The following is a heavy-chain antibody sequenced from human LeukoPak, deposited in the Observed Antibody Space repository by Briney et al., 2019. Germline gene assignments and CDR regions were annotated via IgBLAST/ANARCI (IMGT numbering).Heavy chain of an antibody. CDR1: GYSINNGYQ. CDR3: ARDPRWLTPDCTSTSCYENYFDP. CDR2: IYHNGGA. Sequence: PSETLSLTCAVSGYSINNGYQWAWIWQCPGRGLEWIGSIYHNGGAHYNPSLRSRVVISVDTSNNQFSLRLSSVTVADTAVYYCARDPRWLTPDCTSTSCYENYFDPWGRGTLVTVSS. J-gene: IGHJ5*02. V-gene: IGHV4-38-2*02. D-gene: IGHD2-2*01.